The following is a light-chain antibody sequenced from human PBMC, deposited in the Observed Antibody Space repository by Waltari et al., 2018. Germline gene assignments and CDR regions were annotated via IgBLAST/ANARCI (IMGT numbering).Light chain of an antibody. Sequence: DIVLTQSPATLSSSPGERATLSCRASQDVGGFIAWYQQRPGQAPRLLIYDTSNRGSGIPTRFSGSGSGTDFTLTISSLEPEDFAHYYCQQRRNWPPTFGQGTSVE. CDR1: QDVGGF. V-gene: IGKV3-11*01. CDR3: QQRRNWPPT. J-gene: IGKJ2*01. CDR2: DTS.